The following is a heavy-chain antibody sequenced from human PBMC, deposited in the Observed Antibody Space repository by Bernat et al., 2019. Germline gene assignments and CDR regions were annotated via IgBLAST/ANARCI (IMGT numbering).Heavy chain of an antibody. CDR1: GFTLSSYG. CDR3: ARHRAWELRDY. CDR2: ISSSSNYI. Sequence: EVQLVESGGGLVKPGGSLRLSCAVSGFTLSSYGMNWVRQAPGKGLEWVSFISSSSNYIYYADSVKGRFTVSRDNAKNSLYLQMSSLRAEDTAVYYCARHRAWELRDYWGQGTLVTVSS. J-gene: IGHJ4*02. V-gene: IGHV3-21*01. D-gene: IGHD1-26*01.